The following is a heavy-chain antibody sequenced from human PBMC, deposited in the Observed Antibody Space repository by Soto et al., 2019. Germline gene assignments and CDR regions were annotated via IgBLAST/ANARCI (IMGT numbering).Heavy chain of an antibody. CDR3: ATRDPSMYSGSYGVFDY. V-gene: IGHV1-24*01. D-gene: IGHD1-26*01. CDR1: GYTLTELS. Sequence: ASVKVSCKVSGYTLTELSIHWVRQAPGKGLEWMGGFDPEDGETIYAQKFQGRVTMTEDTSTDAAYMELSSLRSEDTAVYYCATRDPSMYSGSYGVFDYWGQGTLVTVSS. J-gene: IGHJ4*02. CDR2: FDPEDGET.